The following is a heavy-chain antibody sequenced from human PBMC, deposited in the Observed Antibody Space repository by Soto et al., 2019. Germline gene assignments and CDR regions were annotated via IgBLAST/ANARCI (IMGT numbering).Heavy chain of an antibody. CDR3: ARDQGGSYDSWFDP. CDR2: ISSGSAYI. V-gene: IGHV3-21*06. Sequence: EVQVVESGGGLVKPGGSLRLSCTFTFSMYSMNWVRQAPGKGLEWVASISSGSAYIKYAESVKGRFTISRDNAKNSLHLQMNSGRAEDTAIYHCARDQGGSYDSWFDPWGQGTLVTVSS. CDR1: TFSMYS. D-gene: IGHD1-26*01. J-gene: IGHJ5*02.